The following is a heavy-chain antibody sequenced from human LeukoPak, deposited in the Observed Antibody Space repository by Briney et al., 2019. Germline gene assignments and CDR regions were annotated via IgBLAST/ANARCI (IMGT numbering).Heavy chain of an antibody. J-gene: IGHJ4*02. Sequence: VKPSETLSLTCTVSGGSISSYYWSWIRQPPGKGLEWIGYIYYSGSTNYNPSLKSRVTISVDTSKNQFSLKLSSVTAADTAVYYCARGLGRGYYMYYLDYWGQGTLVTVSS. CDR3: ARGLGRGYYMYYLDY. D-gene: IGHD3-22*01. CDR1: GGSISSYY. CDR2: IYYSGST. V-gene: IGHV4-59*01.